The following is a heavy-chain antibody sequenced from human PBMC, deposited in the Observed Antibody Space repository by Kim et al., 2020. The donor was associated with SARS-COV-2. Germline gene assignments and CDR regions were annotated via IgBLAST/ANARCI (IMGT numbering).Heavy chain of an antibody. Sequence: SETLSLTCTVSGGSISSYYWSWIRQPPGKGLEWIGYIYYSGSTNYNPSLKSRVTISVDTSKNQFSLKLSSVTAADTAVYYCARHATADDYGDQFDYWGQGTLVTVSS. CDR3: ARHATADDYGDQFDY. D-gene: IGHD4-17*01. CDR2: IYYSGST. J-gene: IGHJ4*02. CDR1: GGSISSYY. V-gene: IGHV4-59*08.